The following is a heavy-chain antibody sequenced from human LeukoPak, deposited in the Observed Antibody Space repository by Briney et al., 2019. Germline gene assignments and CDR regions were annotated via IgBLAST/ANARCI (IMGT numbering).Heavy chain of an antibody. D-gene: IGHD3-3*01. CDR1: GGSISSSSYY. J-gene: IGHJ3*02. CDR2: IYYSGST. V-gene: IGHV4-39*01. Sequence: PSETLSLTCTVSGGSISSSSYYWGWIRQPPWKGLEWIGSIYYSGSTYYNPSLKSRVTISVDTSKNQFSLKLSSVTAADTAVYYCASDFWSGHDAFDIWGQGTMVTVSS. CDR3: ASDFWSGHDAFDI.